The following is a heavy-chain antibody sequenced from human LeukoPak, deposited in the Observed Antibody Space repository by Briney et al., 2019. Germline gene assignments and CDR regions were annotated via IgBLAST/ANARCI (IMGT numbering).Heavy chain of an antibody. Sequence: PSETLSLTCTVSGGSISSYYWSWIRQPPGKGLEWIGYIYYSGSTYYNPSLKSRVTISVDTSKNQFSLKLSSVTAADTAVYYCARDTDGLYYFDYWGQGTLVTVSS. V-gene: IGHV4-59*12. CDR1: GGSISSYY. J-gene: IGHJ4*02. D-gene: IGHD3-10*01. CDR3: ARDTDGLYYFDY. CDR2: IYYSGST.